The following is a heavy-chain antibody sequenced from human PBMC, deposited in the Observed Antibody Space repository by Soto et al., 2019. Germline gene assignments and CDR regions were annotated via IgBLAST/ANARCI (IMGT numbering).Heavy chain of an antibody. D-gene: IGHD3-10*01. CDR1: GFTFSSYA. CDR2: ISGGGGST. V-gene: IGHV3-23*01. Sequence: EVQLLESGGGLVQPGGSLRLSCAASGFTFSSYAMSWVRQAPGKGLEWVSAISGGGGSTYYADSVKGRFTISRDNSKNTLYLQMNSLRAEDTAVYYCAKDTPNNYEGSGSGEADLDYWGQGTLVTVSS. CDR3: AKDTPNNYEGSGSGEADLDY. J-gene: IGHJ4*02.